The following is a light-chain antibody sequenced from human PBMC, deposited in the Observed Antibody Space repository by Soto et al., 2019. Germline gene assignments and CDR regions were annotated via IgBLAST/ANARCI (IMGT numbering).Light chain of an antibody. J-gene: IGKJ1*01. CDR2: GAS. CDR1: QSVSSSY. V-gene: IGKV3-20*01. CDR3: QQYGKT. Sequence: EIVLTQSPGTLSLSPGERATLSCRATQSVSSSYLAWYQQKPGQAPRLLIYGASNRATGIPDRFSGSGSGTDFTLTISRLEPEAFAVYYCQQYGKTFGQGTKVEIK.